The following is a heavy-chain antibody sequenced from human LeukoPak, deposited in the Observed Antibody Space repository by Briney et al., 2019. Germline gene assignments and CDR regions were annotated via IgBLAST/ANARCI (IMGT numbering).Heavy chain of an antibody. CDR3: ARGGSYGTITY. J-gene: IGHJ4*02. CDR1: GGSISRGDYY. Sequence: SQTLSLTCTVSGGSISRGDYYWSWIRQPPGKGLEWIGYIYYSGSTDYNPSLKSRVTISVDTSKNQFSLKLSSVTAADTAVYYCARGGSYGTITYWGQGTLVTVSS. D-gene: IGHD5-18*01. CDR2: IYYSGST. V-gene: IGHV4-30-4*01.